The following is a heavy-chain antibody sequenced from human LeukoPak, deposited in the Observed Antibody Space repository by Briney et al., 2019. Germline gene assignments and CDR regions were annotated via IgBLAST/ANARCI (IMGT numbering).Heavy chain of an antibody. D-gene: IGHD6-19*01. CDR3: ARSIVYSSDSDGGYYFDY. CDR2: INAGNGNT. V-gene: IGHV1-3*01. J-gene: IGHJ4*02. CDR1: GYTFTGFA. Sequence: GASVKVSCKASGYTFTGFAIHWVRQAPGQRLEWMGWINAGNGNTKFSQHFQGRVSITRDTSASTAYMELSYLRSEDTALYFCARSIVYSSDSDGGYYFDYWGQGTLVTVSS.